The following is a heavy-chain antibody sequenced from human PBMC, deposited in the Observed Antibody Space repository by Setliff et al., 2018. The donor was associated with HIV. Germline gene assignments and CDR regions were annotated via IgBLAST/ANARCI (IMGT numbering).Heavy chain of an antibody. J-gene: IGHJ4*02. D-gene: IGHD6-25*01. CDR3: ARTRPPSGLASAYFFDS. CDR1: GFSLNTVGMC. V-gene: IGHV2-70*11. Sequence: SGPTLVNPTQTLTLTCTFSGFSLNTVGMCVSWIRQPPGKALEWLARIDWDDDKYYITSLKTRLTISKDTSKNQVVLTMTNMDPVDSGTYFCARTRPPSGLASAYFFDSWDQGTLVTVSS. CDR2: IDWDDDK.